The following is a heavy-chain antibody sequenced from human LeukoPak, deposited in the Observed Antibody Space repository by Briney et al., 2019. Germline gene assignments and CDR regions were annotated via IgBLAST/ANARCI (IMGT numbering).Heavy chain of an antibody. CDR2: IWYDGSNK. CDR1: GFTFSSYG. Sequence: GRSLRLSCAASGFTFSSYGMHWVRQAPGKGLEWVAVIWYDGSNKNYVDSVKGRFTISRDNSKNTLYLQMNSLRGEDTAVYYCARDLGYCSGGSCPLGYWGQGTLVTVSS. CDR3: ARDLGYCSGGSCPLGY. V-gene: IGHV3-33*01. J-gene: IGHJ4*02. D-gene: IGHD2-15*01.